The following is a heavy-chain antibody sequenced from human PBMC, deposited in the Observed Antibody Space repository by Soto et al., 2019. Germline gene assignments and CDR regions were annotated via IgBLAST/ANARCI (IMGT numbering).Heavy chain of an antibody. J-gene: IGHJ5*02. CDR3: ARKFSGLYSVFAP. CDR1: GDSISNYY. V-gene: IGHV4-59*01. Sequence: WETLALTSSVSGDSISNYYWNWIRQPPGKGLEWIGSILYSGSTNYSPSLKSRVTISIDTSKNQISLKLSSVTAADTAVYYCARKFSGLYSVFAPWGQ. CDR2: ILYSGST. D-gene: IGHD6-19*01.